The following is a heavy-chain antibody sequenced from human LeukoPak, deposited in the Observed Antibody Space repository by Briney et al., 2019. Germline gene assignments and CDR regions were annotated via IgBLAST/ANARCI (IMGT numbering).Heavy chain of an antibody. V-gene: IGHV3-7*01. CDR3: VRALGSSSADY. CDR1: GFTFTNYW. CDR2: IKQDGSEK. Sequence: GGSLRLSCTASGFTFTNYWMSWVRQAPRKGLEWVANIKQDGSEKCYVDSVEGRFTISRDNAQNSLSLQMNSLRGEDTAVYYCVRALGSSSADYWGQGTLVTVSS. J-gene: IGHJ4*02. D-gene: IGHD6-6*01.